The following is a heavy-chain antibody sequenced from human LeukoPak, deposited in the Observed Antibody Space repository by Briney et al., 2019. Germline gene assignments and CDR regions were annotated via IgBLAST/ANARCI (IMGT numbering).Heavy chain of an antibody. CDR3: ASDYYDSSGFNWFDP. V-gene: IGHV4-61*02. J-gene: IGHJ5*02. CDR2: IYTSGST. D-gene: IGHD3-22*01. Sequence: SQTLSLTCTVSGGSISSGSYYGSLIRQPAGKGLEWIGRIYTSGSTNYHPSLKSRVTISVDTSKNQFSLKLSSVTAADTAVYYCASDYYDSSGFNWFDPWGQGTLVTVSS. CDR1: GGSISSGSYY.